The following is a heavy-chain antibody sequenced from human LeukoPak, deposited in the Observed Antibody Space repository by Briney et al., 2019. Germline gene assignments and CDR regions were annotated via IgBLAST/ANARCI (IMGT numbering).Heavy chain of an antibody. CDR3: ARGSMAARPSNYFDY. D-gene: IGHD6-6*01. Sequence: ASVKVSCKASGYTFTSYGISWVRQAPGQGLEWMGWISAYNGNTNYAQKLQGRVTMTTDTSTSTAYMELRSLRSEDTAVYYCARGSMAARPSNYFDYWGQGTLVTVSS. V-gene: IGHV1-18*01. CDR2: ISAYNGNT. CDR1: GYTFTSYG. J-gene: IGHJ4*02.